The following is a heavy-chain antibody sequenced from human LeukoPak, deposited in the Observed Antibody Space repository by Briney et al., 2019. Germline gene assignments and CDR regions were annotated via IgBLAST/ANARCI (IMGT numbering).Heavy chain of an antibody. Sequence: GGSLRLXCAASGFTFSSYWMSWVRQAPGKGLEWVANIKQDGSEKYYVDSVKGRFTISRDNAKNSLYLQMNSLRAEDTAVYYCARNTYPYDSSGYYPYYFDYWGQGTLVTVSS. CDR2: IKQDGSEK. CDR1: GFTFSSYW. J-gene: IGHJ4*02. CDR3: ARNTYPYDSSGYYPYYFDY. V-gene: IGHV3-7*01. D-gene: IGHD3-22*01.